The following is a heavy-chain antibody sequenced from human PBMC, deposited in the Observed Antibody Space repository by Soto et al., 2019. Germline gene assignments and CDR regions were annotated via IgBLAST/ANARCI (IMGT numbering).Heavy chain of an antibody. D-gene: IGHD6-6*01. V-gene: IGHV4-39*01. J-gene: IGHJ3*01. Sequence: SETLSLSCTVSGGSISSSSYYWGRMPPRPGQGFVWSGSIYGSRSTYSNPSLNSLITISVDTSKNQYSLKLSPVTAADKAVYYCARRDSNSTGGDAFDFWGQGTMVTVSS. CDR2: IYGSRST. CDR1: GGSISSSSYY. CDR3: ARRDSNSTGGDAFDF.